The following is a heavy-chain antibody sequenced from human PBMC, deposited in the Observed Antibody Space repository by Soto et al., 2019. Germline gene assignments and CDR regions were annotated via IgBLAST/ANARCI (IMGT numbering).Heavy chain of an antibody. CDR2: ISGSGGST. J-gene: IGHJ4*02. Sequence: PGKGLEWVSAISGSGGSTYYADSVKGRFTISRDNSKNTLYLQMNSLRAEDTAVYYCAKTLSGAAAGIVDYWGQGTLVTVSS. V-gene: IGHV3-23*01. CDR3: AKTLSGAAAGIVDY. D-gene: IGHD6-13*01.